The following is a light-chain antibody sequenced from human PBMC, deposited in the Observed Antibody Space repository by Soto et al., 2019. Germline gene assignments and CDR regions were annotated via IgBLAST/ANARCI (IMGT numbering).Light chain of an antibody. CDR2: GAS. V-gene: IGKV3-15*01. CDR3: QQYYTWPS. Sequence: EIVMPQYPATLSVSPGERATLSCRASQRVSPNIAWYQQRPGQAPRLLIYGASTRATGIPGRFSGSGSGTEFTLTISSLESEDFAVYYCQQYYTWPSFGQGTRLEI. CDR1: QRVSPN. J-gene: IGKJ5*01.